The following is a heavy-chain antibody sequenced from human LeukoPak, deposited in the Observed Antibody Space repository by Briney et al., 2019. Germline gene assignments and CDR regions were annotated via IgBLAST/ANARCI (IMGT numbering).Heavy chain of an antibody. Sequence: SETLSLTCTVSGGSISSYYWSWLRQPPGKGLEWIGYIYYSGSTNYNPSLKSRVTISVDTSKNQFSLKLSSVTAADTAVYYCARSPYCGGDCYTPSFDYWGQGTLVTVSS. CDR3: ARSPYCGGDCYTPSFDY. J-gene: IGHJ4*02. CDR2: IYYSGST. V-gene: IGHV4-59*01. CDR1: GGSISSYY. D-gene: IGHD2-21*02.